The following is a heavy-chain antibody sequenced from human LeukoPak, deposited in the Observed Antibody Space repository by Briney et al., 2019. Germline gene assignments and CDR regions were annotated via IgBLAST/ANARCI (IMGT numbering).Heavy chain of an antibody. CDR3: ARGPSSYFYMDV. J-gene: IGHJ6*03. V-gene: IGHV3-64*02. CDR1: GFTFSDYT. Sequence: GGSLRLSCAGSGFTFSDYTMHWVLQGPGKGLEYVSAITANARSKYHADSVRGRFTISRDNSKDTLYLQMGSLRPEDTAVYYCARGPSSYFYMDVWGKGTTVTISS. CDR2: ITANARSK.